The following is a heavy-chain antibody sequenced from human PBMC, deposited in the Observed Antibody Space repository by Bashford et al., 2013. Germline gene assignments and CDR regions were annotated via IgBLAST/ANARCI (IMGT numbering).Heavy chain of an antibody. Sequence: SETLSLTCTVSGGSISGYYWNWIRQSPGKGLEWIGYVYYSGATYNPSLKSRVTISVDASRSQFSLKVSSVTAADTAVYYCAREGIGPCLDIWGQGTMVTVSS. CDR1: GGSISGYY. CDR3: AREGIGPCLDI. D-gene: IGHD2-15*01. CDR2: VYYSGA. V-gene: IGHV4-4*08. J-gene: IGHJ3*02.